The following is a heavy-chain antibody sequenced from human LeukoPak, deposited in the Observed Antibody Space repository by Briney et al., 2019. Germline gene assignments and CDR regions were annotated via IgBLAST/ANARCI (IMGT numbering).Heavy chain of an antibody. V-gene: IGHV4-4*02. CDR3: ARLDPDCSSTSCRGHFDY. CDR2: IHHSGST. J-gene: IGHJ4*02. Sequence: PSETLSLTCAVSGGSISSSNWWSWVRQPPGKGLEWIGKIHHSGSTNYNPSLKSRVTISVDTSKNQFSLRLSSVTAADTAVYYCARLDPDCSSTSCRGHFDYWGQGTLVTVSS. D-gene: IGHD2-2*01. CDR1: GGSISSSNW.